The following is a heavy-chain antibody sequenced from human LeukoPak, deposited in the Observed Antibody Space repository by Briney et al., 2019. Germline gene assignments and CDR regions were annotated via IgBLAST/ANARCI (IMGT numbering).Heavy chain of an antibody. CDR2: IIPILGIA. V-gene: IGHV1-69*04. D-gene: IGHD6-13*01. J-gene: IGHJ6*02. CDR1: GGTFSSYA. CDR3: ARDLAAAADYYGMDV. Sequence: GASVKVSCKASGGTFSSYAISWLRQAPGQGLEWMGRIIPILGIANYAQKFQGRVTITADKSTSTAYMELSSLRSEDTAVYYCARDLAAAADYYGMDVWGQGTTVTVSS.